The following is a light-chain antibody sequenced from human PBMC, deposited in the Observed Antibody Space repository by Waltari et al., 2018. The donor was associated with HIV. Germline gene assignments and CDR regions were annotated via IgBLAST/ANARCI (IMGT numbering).Light chain of an antibody. J-gene: IGKJ3*01. CDR1: QGITTS. Sequence: ALRMTQSPSSFSASVGDRVTITCRASQGITTSLAWYQQQPGGAPRLLIHTTSTLESGVPSRFSGSGSGTEFTLTISCLQSEDVATYYCHQYHDFPFTFGPGTKVDI. CDR3: HQYHDFPFT. CDR2: TTS. V-gene: IGKV1-8*01.